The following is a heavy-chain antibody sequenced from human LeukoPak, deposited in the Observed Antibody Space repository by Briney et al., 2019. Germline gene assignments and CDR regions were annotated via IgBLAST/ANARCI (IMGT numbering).Heavy chain of an antibody. CDR2: IYPGDSDT. J-gene: IGHJ4*02. CDR3: ATVRTYGDYAMNY. CDR1: GYSFTSCW. V-gene: IGHV5-51*01. D-gene: IGHD4-17*01. Sequence: GESLKISCKGSGYSFTSCWIGWVRQMPGKGLEWMGIIYPGDSDTRYSPSFQGQVTISADKSISTAYLQWSSLKASDTGMYYCATVRTYGDYAMNYWGQGTLVTVSS.